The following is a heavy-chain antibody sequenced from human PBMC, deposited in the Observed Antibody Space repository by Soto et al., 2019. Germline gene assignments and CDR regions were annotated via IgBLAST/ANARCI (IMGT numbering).Heavy chain of an antibody. CDR1: VGSISSSSYY. J-gene: IGHJ4*02. D-gene: IGHD6-25*01. V-gene: IGHV4-39*07. Sequence: PSETLSLTCAVSVGSISSSSYYLGWIRQPPGKGLEWIGCMYHSWSASYNPSLKSRVTMSVDTSKNQFSLKLRSVTAADTAVYYCARDHYSSGYMVEVYWGQGALVTVYS. CDR2: MYHSWSA. CDR3: ARDHYSSGYMVEVY.